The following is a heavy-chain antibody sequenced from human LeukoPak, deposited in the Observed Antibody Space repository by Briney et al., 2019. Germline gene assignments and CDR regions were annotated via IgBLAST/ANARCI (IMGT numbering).Heavy chain of an antibody. J-gene: IGHJ6*03. CDR3: TTDPSNYYYYMDV. Sequence: ASVKVSCKASGYTFTSYDINWVRQATGQGLEWMGWMNPNSGNTGYAQKFQGRVTITRNTSISTAYMELSSLKTEDTAVYYCTTDPSNYYYYMDVWGKGTTVTVSS. CDR1: GYTFTSYD. CDR2: MNPNSGNT. V-gene: IGHV1-8*03.